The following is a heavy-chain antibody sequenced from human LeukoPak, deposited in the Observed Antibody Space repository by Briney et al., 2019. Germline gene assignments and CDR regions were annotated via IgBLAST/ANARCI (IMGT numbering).Heavy chain of an antibody. CDR3: ARDMVRGVISWFDP. J-gene: IGHJ5*02. CDR2: ISAYNGNT. CDR1: GYTLTELS. D-gene: IGHD3-10*01. V-gene: IGHV1-18*01. Sequence: ASVKVSCKVSGYTLTELSMHWVRQAPGQGLEWMGWISAYNGNTNYAQKLQGRVTMTTDTSTSTAYMELRSLRSDDTAVYYCARDMVRGVISWFDPWGQGTLVTVSS.